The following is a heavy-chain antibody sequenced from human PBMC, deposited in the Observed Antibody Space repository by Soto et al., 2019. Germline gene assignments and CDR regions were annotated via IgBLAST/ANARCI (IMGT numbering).Heavy chain of an antibody. CDR1: GGSFSGYY. D-gene: IGHD3-16*01. CDR3: ARRVGRYYDYIWGSYAGSFDY. CDR2: INHSGST. V-gene: IGHV4-34*01. Sequence: SETLSLTCAVYGGSFSGYYWSWIRQPPGKGLEWIGEINHSGSTNYNPSLKSRVTISVDTSKNQFSLKLSSVTAADTAVYYCARRVGRYYDYIWGSYAGSFDYWGQGTLVTVSS. J-gene: IGHJ4*02.